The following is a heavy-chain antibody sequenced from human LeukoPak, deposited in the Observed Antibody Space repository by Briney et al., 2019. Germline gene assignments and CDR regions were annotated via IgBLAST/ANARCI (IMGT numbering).Heavy chain of an antibody. CDR1: GYTFTSYA. Sequence: GASVKVSCKASGYTFTSYAMNWVRQAPGQGLEWMGWINTNTGNPTYAQGFTGRFVFSLDTSVSTAYLQISSLKAEDTAVYYCARDLDSYALRNFDYWGQGTLVTVSS. D-gene: IGHD5-18*01. CDR3: ARDLDSYALRNFDY. CDR2: INTNTGNP. V-gene: IGHV7-4-1*02. J-gene: IGHJ4*02.